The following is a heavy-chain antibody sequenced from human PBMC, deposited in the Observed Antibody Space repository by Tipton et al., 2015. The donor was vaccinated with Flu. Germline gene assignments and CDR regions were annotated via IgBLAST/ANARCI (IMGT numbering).Heavy chain of an antibody. D-gene: IGHD4-11*01. CDR2: IFHGGST. V-gene: IGHV4-38-2*02. CDR1: GYSTSGNNY. Sequence: PGLVKPSETLSLTCTVTGYSTSGNNYWGWIRQSPGKGLEWLGSIFHGGSTYYNPSLKSRATISLDTSENQFSLKLNSVTATDTAVYYCARRDYSNYVSDPKNWFDPWGQGTLVTVSS. CDR3: ARRDYSNYVSDPKNWFDP. J-gene: IGHJ5*02.